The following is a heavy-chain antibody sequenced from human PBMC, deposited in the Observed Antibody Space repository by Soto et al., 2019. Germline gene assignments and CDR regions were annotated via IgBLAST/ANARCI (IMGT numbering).Heavy chain of an antibody. D-gene: IGHD2-15*01. J-gene: IGHJ6*03. CDR1: GFTFSSYS. Sequence: GGSLRLSCAASGFTFSSYSMNWVRQAPGKGLEWVSSISSSSSYIYYADSVKGRFTISRDNAKNSLYLQMNSLRAEDTAVYYCARDKSPVVVVAATPGRYYYMDVWGKGTTVTVSS. V-gene: IGHV3-21*01. CDR3: ARDKSPVVVVAATPGRYYYMDV. CDR2: ISSSSSYI.